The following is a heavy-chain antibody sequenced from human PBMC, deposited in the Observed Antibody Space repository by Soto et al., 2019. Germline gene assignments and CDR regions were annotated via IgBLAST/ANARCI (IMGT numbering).Heavy chain of an antibody. Sequence: QVQLQQWGAGLLKPSETLSLTCAVYGGSFSGYYWSWIRQPPGKGLEWIGEINHSGSTNYNPSLKSRVPKSGDPAQNHFPLKLGSGAAGGPAGFFLGAGEGFSLVWGNWFAPWGPGTLVTLSP. J-gene: IGHJ5*02. CDR1: GGSFSGYY. V-gene: IGHV4-34*01. CDR3: GAGEGFSLVWGNWFAP. CDR2: INHSGST. D-gene: IGHD3-16*01.